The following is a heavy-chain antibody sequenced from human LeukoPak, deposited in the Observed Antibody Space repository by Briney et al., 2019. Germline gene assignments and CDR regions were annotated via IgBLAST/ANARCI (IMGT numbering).Heavy chain of an antibody. CDR2: IITDGSTT. V-gene: IGHV3-74*01. J-gene: IGHJ3*02. D-gene: IGHD4-23*01. Sequence: GGSLRLSCVASGFTFSSYWMHWVRQVPGKGLVWVSRIITDGSTTTYADSVKGRFTISRDNAKNTLYLQMNSLRAEDTAVYYCARGTVVNAFDIWGQGTMVTVSS. CDR3: ARGTVVNAFDI. CDR1: GFTFSSYW.